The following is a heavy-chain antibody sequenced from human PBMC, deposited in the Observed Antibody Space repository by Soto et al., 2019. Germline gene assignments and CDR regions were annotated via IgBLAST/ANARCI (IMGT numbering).Heavy chain of an antibody. J-gene: IGHJ4*02. CDR3: VTINEGVYYDSSSYYDF. CDR2: IITYSGNT. V-gene: IGHV1-18*04. Sequence: ASVKVSCKASGYRFSSYGICWVRQAPGQGLQWMGWIITYSGNTNFAQDFRDRLTMTTDKSTNTAYMELSSLRSDDTAVYYCVTINEGVYYDSSSYYDFWGQGTLVTVSS. D-gene: IGHD3-22*01. CDR1: GYRFSSYG.